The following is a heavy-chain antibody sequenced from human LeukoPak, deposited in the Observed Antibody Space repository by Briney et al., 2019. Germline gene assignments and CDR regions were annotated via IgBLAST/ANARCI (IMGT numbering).Heavy chain of an antibody. CDR2: INPNSGEA. CDR3: ARLSGSASPHYFDC. CDR1: GYTFTGYY. V-gene: IGHV1-2*02. Sequence: GASVKVSCKASGYTFTGYYLHWVRQAPGQGLEWMGWINPNSGEANYAQRFQDRVTMTWDTSISTAYMELSSLRSDDTAEFYCARLSGSASPHYFDCWGQGTLLTVAS. J-gene: IGHJ4*02. D-gene: IGHD6-19*01.